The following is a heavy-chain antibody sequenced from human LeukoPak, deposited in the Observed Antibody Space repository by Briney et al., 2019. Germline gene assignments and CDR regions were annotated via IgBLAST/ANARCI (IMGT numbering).Heavy chain of an antibody. CDR1: GXSISRIIYY. CDR2: IYYTGST. Sequence: SETLSLTCTVSGXSISRIIYYWGWIRQPPGKGLEWIGSIYYTGSTYYNPSLRSRVTISVDTSKNQFSLKLSAVTAADTAVYYCARVVRDGSGYNYYFDYWGQGTLVTVSS. D-gene: IGHD3-22*01. J-gene: IGHJ4*02. CDR3: ARVVRDGSGYNYYFDY. V-gene: IGHV4-39*01.